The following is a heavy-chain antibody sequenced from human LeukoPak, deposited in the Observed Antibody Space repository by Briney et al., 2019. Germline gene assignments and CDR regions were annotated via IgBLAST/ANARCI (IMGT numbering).Heavy chain of an antibody. V-gene: IGHV1-8*03. D-gene: IGHD3-22*01. J-gene: IGHJ4*02. CDR2: MNPNSGNT. CDR3: ARGELHYDSSGYSFDY. Sequence: GASVKVSCKASGYTFTSHDINWVRQATGQGLEWMGWMNPNSGNTGYAQKFQGRVTITRNTSISTAYMELSSLRSEDTAVYYCARGELHYDSSGYSFDYWGQGTLVTVSS. CDR1: GYTFTSHD.